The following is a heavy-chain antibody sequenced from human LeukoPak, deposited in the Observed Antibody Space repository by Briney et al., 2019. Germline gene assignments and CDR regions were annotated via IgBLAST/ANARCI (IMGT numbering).Heavy chain of an antibody. CDR3: AREWGIAVAGGAFDI. V-gene: IGHV1-2*02. J-gene: IGHJ3*02. D-gene: IGHD6-19*01. CDR2: INPNSGGT. CDR1: GYTFTGYY. Sequence: ASVKVSCKASGYTFTGYYMHWVRQAPGHGLEWMGWINPNSGGTNYAQKFQGRVTMTRDTSISTAYMELSRLRSDDTAVYYCAREWGIAVAGGAFDIWGQGKMVTVSS.